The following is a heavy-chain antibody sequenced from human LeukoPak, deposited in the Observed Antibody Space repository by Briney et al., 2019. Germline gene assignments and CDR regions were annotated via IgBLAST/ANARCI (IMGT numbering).Heavy chain of an antibody. V-gene: IGHV3-74*01. D-gene: IGHD3-3*01. Sequence: GGSLRLSCAASGFTFSSYWMHWVRRAPGKGLVWVSRINSDGSSTSYADSVKGRFTISRDNAKNTVYLQMNSLRAEDTAVYYCARGTRDAYYDFWSGYQDNWFDPWGQGTLVTVSS. CDR3: ARGTRDAYYDFWSGYQDNWFDP. CDR2: INSDGSST. CDR1: GFTFSSYW. J-gene: IGHJ5*02.